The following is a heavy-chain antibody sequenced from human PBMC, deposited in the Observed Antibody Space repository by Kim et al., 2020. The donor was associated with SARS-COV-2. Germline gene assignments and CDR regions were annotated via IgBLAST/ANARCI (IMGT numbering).Heavy chain of an antibody. CDR3: AKDGHIVVVPAESYYYYYMDV. CDR2: ISYDGSNK. D-gene: IGHD2-2*01. J-gene: IGHJ6*03. V-gene: IGHV3-30*18. CDR1: GFTFSSYG. Sequence: GGSLRLSCAASGFTFSSYGMHWVRQAPGKGLEWVAVISYDGSNKYYADSVKGRFTISRDNSKNTLYLQMNSLRAEDTAVYYCAKDGHIVVVPAESYYYYYMDVWGKGTTVTVSS.